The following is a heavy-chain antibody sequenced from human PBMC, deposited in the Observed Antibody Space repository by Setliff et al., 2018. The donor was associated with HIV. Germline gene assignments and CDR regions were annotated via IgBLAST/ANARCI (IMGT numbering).Heavy chain of an antibody. D-gene: IGHD6-13*01. CDR2: ISASGGST. V-gene: IGHV1-46*01. J-gene: IGHJ6*03. CDR3: ARYGDAAAGTQHYYYCDMDV. CDR1: GYTFTSYG. Sequence: ASVKVSCKASGYTFTSYGIIWVGQAPGQGLEWMGCISASGGSTSYAQKFQGRVTMTRDTSTSTVYMELSSLRTVDTAVYYCARYGDAAAGTQHYYYCDMDVWGKGTTVTFS.